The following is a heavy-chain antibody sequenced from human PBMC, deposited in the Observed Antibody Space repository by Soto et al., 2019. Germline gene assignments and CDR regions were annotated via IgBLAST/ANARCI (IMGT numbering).Heavy chain of an antibody. J-gene: IGHJ4*02. CDR2: IIYNGDTS. CDR1: GFDFGNYG. Sequence: EVQLLEAGGGLVQPGGSLRLSCTASGFDFGNYGMNWVRQAPGKGLEWLSTIIYNGDTSYYADSVRGRFTISRDNSKNTLYLQLNDLGAEDTAIYYCAKDYDYGDSLPFDYWGQGTLVTVSS. V-gene: IGHV3-23*01. D-gene: IGHD4-17*01. CDR3: AKDYDYGDSLPFDY.